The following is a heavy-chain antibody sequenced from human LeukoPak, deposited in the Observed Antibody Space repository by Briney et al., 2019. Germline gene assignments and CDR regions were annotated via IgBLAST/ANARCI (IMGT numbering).Heavy chain of an antibody. V-gene: IGHV3-23*01. CDR1: GFTFSSYG. D-gene: IGHD1-1*01. Sequence: PGGSLRLSCAASGFTFSSYGMSWVRQAPGKGLEWVSAISGSGGSTYYADSVKGRFTISRDNSKNTLYLQMNSLKTDDTAVYYCTTDYGHGTWGQGTLVTVSS. CDR2: ISGSGGST. CDR3: TTDYGHGT. J-gene: IGHJ5*02.